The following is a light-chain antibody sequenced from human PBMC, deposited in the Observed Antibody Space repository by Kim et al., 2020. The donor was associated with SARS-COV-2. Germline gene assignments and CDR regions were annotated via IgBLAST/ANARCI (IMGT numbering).Light chain of an antibody. CDR1: SGHSSYA. J-gene: IGLJ3*02. Sequence: QPVLTQSPSASASLGASVILTCTLSSGHSSYAIAWHQQQPEKGPRYLMKVNSDGSHSKGDGIPNRFSGSSSGAERYLTISSLQSEDEADYYCQTWGSGIRVFGGGTKLTVL. CDR3: QTWGSGIRV. CDR2: VNSDGSH. V-gene: IGLV4-69*01.